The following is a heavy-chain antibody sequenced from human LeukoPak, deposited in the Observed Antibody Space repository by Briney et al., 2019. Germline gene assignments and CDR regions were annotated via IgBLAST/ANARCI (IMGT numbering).Heavy chain of an antibody. CDR2: INWNGGST. CDR3: ARDPGYCSGGSCYSYFDY. D-gene: IGHD2-15*01. J-gene: IGHJ4*02. Sequence: GGSLRLSCAVSGFTFEDYGMSWVRQAPGKGLEWVSGINWNGGSTGYADSVKGRFTISRDNAKNSLYLQMNSLRAEDTALYYCARDPGYCSGGSCYSYFDYRGQGTLVTVSS. V-gene: IGHV3-20*04. CDR1: GFTFEDYG.